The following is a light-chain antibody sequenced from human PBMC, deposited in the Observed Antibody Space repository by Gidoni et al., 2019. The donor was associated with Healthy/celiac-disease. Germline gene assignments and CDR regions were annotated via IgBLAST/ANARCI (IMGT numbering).Light chain of an antibody. CDR3: QQRSNWPPRVT. CDR1: QSVSSY. CDR2: DAS. V-gene: IGKV3-11*01. J-gene: IGKJ5*01. Sequence: IVLPQSPATLSWSPGERATLSCRASQSVSSYLAWYQQKPGQAPRLLIYDASNRATGIPARFSGSGSGTDFTLTISSLEPEDFAVYYCQQRSNWPPRVTFGQGTRLEIK.